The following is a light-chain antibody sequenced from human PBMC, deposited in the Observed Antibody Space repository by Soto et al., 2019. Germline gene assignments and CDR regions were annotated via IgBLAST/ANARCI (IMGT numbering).Light chain of an antibody. CDR3: GTWDSSLTAYV. J-gene: IGLJ1*01. Sequence: QAVLTQPPSVSAASGQKVTISCSGSFSNIGNNYVSWYQQLPGTAPKLLIYDINKRPSGIPDRFSGSKSGTSATLGITGLQTGDEADYFCGTWDSSLTAYVFGTGTKLTVL. CDR1: FSNIGNNY. V-gene: IGLV1-51*01. CDR2: DIN.